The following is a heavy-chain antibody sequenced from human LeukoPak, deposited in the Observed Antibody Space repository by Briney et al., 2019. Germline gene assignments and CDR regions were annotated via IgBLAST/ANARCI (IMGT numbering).Heavy chain of an antibody. D-gene: IGHD1-26*01. Sequence: SETLSLTCAVSGGSISSSNWWTWVRQPPGKGLEWIGEIYHSGRTNYNPSLKSRVTISVDKSKNQFSLKLSSVTAADTAVYYCARDPYNGNYGHYYYYYMDVWGKGTTVTISS. CDR2: IYHSGRT. J-gene: IGHJ6*03. CDR1: GGSISSSNW. V-gene: IGHV4-4*02. CDR3: ARDPYNGNYGHYYYYYMDV.